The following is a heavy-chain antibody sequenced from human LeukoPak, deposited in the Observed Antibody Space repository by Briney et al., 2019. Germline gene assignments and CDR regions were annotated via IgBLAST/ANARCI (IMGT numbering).Heavy chain of an antibody. V-gene: IGHV4-39*01. Sequence: PSETLSLNCTVFGGSIRSGPFYWGWIRQPPGMGLEGIGSIFHSGNTYYKPSLKSRVTMSVDTSKNQFSLRVSSVTAADTAVYSCARQIAVAGEWAFDIWGRGTMVTVSS. D-gene: IGHD6-19*01. CDR1: GGSIRSGPFY. CDR2: IFHSGNT. J-gene: IGHJ3*02. CDR3: ARQIAVAGEWAFDI.